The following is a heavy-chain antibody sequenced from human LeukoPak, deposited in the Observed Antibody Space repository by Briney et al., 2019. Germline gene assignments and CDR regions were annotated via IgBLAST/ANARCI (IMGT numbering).Heavy chain of an antibody. CDR2: INHSGST. V-gene: IGHV4-34*01. CDR1: GGSFSGNY. CDR3: ARESLAHFDY. J-gene: IGHJ4*02. Sequence: SETLSLTCAVYGGSFSGNYWSWSRQPPGKGLEWIGEINHSGSTNYNPSLKSRVTISVDTSKNQFSLKLSSVTAADTAVYYCARESLAHFDYWGQGTLVTVSS.